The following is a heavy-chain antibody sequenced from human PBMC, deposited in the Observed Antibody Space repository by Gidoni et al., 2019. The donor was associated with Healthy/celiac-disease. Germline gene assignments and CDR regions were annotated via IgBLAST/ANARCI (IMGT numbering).Heavy chain of an antibody. CDR3: AKGRFLEWLPSTSFDP. CDR2: IRGSGGST. J-gene: IGHJ5*02. Sequence: EVQLLESGGGLVQPGGSLSLSCAASGFTFSSNAMSWVRRAPGKGLELVSAIRGSGGSTYYADSVKGRFTISRDNSKNTLYLQMNSLRAEDTAVYYCAKGRFLEWLPSTSFDPWGQGTLVTVSS. V-gene: IGHV3-23*01. D-gene: IGHD3-3*01. CDR1: GFTFSSNA.